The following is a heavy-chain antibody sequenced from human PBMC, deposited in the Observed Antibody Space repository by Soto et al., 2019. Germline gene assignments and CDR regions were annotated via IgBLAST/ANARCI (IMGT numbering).Heavy chain of an antibody. CDR3: ARSDGWFGELSNPFDY. J-gene: IGHJ4*02. CDR1: GGSISSYY. D-gene: IGHD3-10*01. CDR2: IYYSGST. V-gene: IGHV4-59*08. Sequence: SETLSLTCTVSGGSISSYYWSWIRQPPGKGLEWIGYIYYSGSTNYNPSPKSRVTISVDTSKNQFSLKLSSVTAADTAVYYCARSDGWFGELSNPFDYWGQGTLVTVSS.